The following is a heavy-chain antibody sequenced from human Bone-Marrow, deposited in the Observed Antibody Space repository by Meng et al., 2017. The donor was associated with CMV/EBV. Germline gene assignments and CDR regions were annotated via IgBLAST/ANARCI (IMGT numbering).Heavy chain of an antibody. CDR3: ARSIWSGYSSFDP. D-gene: IGHD3-3*01. Sequence: ASVKVSCKASGYTFTSYYIHWVRQAPGQGLEWMGIINPSGGTTTYAQRFKGRVTMTRDTSPSTVYMELSSLISEDTAVYYCARSIWSGYSSFDPWGQGTLVTVSS. V-gene: IGHV1-46*01. CDR1: GYTFTSYY. CDR2: INPSGGTT. J-gene: IGHJ5*02.